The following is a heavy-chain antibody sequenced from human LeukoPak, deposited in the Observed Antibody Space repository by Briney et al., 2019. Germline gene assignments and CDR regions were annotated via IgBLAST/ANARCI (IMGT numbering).Heavy chain of an antibody. CDR3: ARPQGGRGANWFDP. Sequence: SETLSLTCTVSGGSVSHYYWSWIRQPPGKGLEWMGYIYYTGSTNYNPSLESRVTISVDTSKNQFSLKLSPVTAADTAVYYCARPQGGRGANWFDPWGQGTLVTVSS. V-gene: IGHV4-59*02. CDR2: IYYTGST. D-gene: IGHD2-15*01. CDR1: GGSVSHYY. J-gene: IGHJ5*02.